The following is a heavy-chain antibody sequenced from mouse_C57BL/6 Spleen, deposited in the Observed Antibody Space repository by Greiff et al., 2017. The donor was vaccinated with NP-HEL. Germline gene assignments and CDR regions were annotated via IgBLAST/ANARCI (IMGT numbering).Heavy chain of an antibody. V-gene: IGHV1-55*01. CDR3: ARGRDYYGSRGTYFDV. CDR2: IYPGSGSN. Sequence: VQLQQPGAELVKPGASVKMSCKASGYTFTSYWITWVKQRPGQGLEWIGDIYPGSGSNNYNEKFKSKATLTVDTSSSTAYMQLSSLTSEDSAVYYCARGRDYYGSRGTYFDVWGTGTTVTVSS. CDR1: GYTFTSYW. J-gene: IGHJ1*03. D-gene: IGHD1-1*01.